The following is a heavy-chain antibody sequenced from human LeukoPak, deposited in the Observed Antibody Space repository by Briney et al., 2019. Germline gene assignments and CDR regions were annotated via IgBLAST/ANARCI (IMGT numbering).Heavy chain of an antibody. V-gene: IGHV4-59*01. CDR3: ARGYCSSTSCPFDY. Sequence: SETLSLTCTVSGGSISSYHWSWIRQPPGKGLEWIGYIYDSGSTNYNPSLKSRVTISVDTSKNQFSLKLSSVTAADTAVYYCARGYCSSTSCPFDYWGQGTLVTVSS. CDR2: IYDSGST. J-gene: IGHJ4*02. CDR1: GGSISSYH. D-gene: IGHD2-2*01.